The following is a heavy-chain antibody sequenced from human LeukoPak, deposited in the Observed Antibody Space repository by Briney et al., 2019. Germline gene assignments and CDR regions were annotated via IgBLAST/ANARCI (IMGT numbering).Heavy chain of an antibody. CDR1: GFTFTRSV. V-gene: IGHV1-58*02. CDR2: IVVGSGNK. Sequence: GTSVKVSCKPSGFTFTRSVMQWVRQARGQHLEWKGWIVVGSGNKNYAQKFQEKVTIAGDMSTSTAYMELRSLRSEDMAVYYRASAFRYGGNPFAYWGQRTRVTVSS. D-gene: IGHD4-23*01. CDR3: ASAFRYGGNPFAY. J-gene: IGHJ4*02.